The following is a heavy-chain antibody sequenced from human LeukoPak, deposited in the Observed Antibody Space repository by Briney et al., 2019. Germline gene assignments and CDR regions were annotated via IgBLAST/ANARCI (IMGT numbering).Heavy chain of an antibody. CDR2: IYYSGST. CDR1: GGSISSSSYY. J-gene: IGHJ4*02. D-gene: IGHD4-17*01. V-gene: IGHV4-39*07. Sequence: SETLSLTCTVSGGSISSSSYYWGWIRQPPGKGLEWIGSIYYSGSTYYNPSLKSRVTISVDTFKNQFSLKLSSVTAADTAVYYCARGPSYDGAGYWGQGTLVTVSS. CDR3: ARGPSYDGAGY.